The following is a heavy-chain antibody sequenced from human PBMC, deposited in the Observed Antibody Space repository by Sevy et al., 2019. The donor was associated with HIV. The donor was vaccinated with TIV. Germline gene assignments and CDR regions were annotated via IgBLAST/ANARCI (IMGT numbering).Heavy chain of an antibody. CDR2: ISYDGSNK. Sequence: GGSLRLSCAASGFTFSSYAMLWVRQAPGKGLEWVAVISYDGSNKYYADSVKGRFTISRDNSKNTLYLQMNSLRAEDTAVYYCARGRDLRYFDGHDAFDIWGQGTMVTVSS. D-gene: IGHD3-9*01. CDR1: GFTFSSYA. V-gene: IGHV3-30-3*01. CDR3: ARGRDLRYFDGHDAFDI. J-gene: IGHJ3*02.